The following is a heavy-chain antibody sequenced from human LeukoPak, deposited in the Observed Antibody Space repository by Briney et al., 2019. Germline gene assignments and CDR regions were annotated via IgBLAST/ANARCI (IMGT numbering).Heavy chain of an antibody. CDR3: ARDLVNYASPFDY. D-gene: IGHD2-2*01. Sequence: PGGSLRLSCAASGFTFSDYFMSWIHQAPGKGLEWVSYISSSGSPIYYADSVKGRFTISRDNAKNSLYLQMYGLRAEDTAVYYCARDLVNYASPFDYWGQGTLVTVSS. V-gene: IGHV3-11*01. CDR1: GFTFSDYF. CDR2: ISSSGSPI. J-gene: IGHJ4*02.